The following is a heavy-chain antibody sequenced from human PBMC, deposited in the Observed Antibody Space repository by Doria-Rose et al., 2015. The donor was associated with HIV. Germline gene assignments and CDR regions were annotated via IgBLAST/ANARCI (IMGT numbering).Heavy chain of an antibody. J-gene: IGHJ4*02. V-gene: IGHV2-26*01. D-gene: IGHD6-13*01. CDR3: ARIKSSRWYHKYYFDF. CDR2: IFSDVER. CDR1: GVSLSSPGMG. Sequence: ESGPVLVKPTETLTLTCTVSGVSLSSPGMGVSWIRQPPGKALEWLANIFSDVERSYKTSLKSRLTISRGTSKSQVVLTMTDMDPVDTATYYCARIKSSRWYHKYYFDFWGQGTLVIVSA.